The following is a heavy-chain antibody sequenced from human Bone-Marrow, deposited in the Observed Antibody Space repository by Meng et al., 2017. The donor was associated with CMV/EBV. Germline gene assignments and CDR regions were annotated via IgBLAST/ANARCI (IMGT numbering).Heavy chain of an antibody. CDR3: ATGVADFEY. V-gene: IGHV1-8*01. J-gene: IGHJ4*02. CDR1: GYTFTSYD. D-gene: IGHD6-19*01. CDR2: MNPNSGNT. Sequence: QVQLVQSGAEVKKPGASLKVSGKAFGYTFTSYDINSVRQAAGQGLEWMGWMNPNSGNTDYAQKFQGRVTMTRNISKSTAYMDLSSLRSEDTAVYYCATGVADFEYWGQGTLVTVSS.